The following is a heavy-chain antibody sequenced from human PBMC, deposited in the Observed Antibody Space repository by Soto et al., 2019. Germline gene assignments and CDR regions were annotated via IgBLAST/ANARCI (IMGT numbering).Heavy chain of an antibody. J-gene: IGHJ5*01. Sequence: EAQLLESGGGLVQPGGSLRLSCSASGFIFNNYAMLWVRQAPGKGLEWVSGITGYGATTYYAESVKGRFTISRDNSKNTLYLQMSTLTAEDTAVYYCARDPLRCDSDWYANWFGSWGQGKLVTVSS. CDR2: ITGYGATT. D-gene: IGHD6-19*01. CDR1: GFIFNNYA. CDR3: ARDPLRCDSDWYANWFGS. V-gene: IGHV3-23*01.